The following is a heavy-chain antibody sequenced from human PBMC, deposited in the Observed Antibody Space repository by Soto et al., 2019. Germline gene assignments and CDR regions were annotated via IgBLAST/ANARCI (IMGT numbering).Heavy chain of an antibody. CDR3: AAAYDY. V-gene: IGHV4-59*01. CDR2: MYYSGTT. J-gene: IGHJ4*02. D-gene: IGHD2-15*01. Sequence: SETLSLTCTVSGASIKSYYWNWVRQFPGKGLEWIGNMYYSGTTNYNPSLQSRVSLSVDTSKNQFSLKLTSVTAADTAVYYCAAAYDYWGQGTLVTVSS. CDR1: GASIKSYY.